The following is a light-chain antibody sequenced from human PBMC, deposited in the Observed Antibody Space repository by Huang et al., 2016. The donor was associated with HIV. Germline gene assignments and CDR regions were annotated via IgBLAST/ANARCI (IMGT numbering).Light chain of an antibody. CDR3: QQYNDWPPLT. Sequence: EIEMTQSPATLSVSPGERATLSCRASHSVDSDVAWNQQKPGQAPRLLIYDASTRATGISAKFNGTGSGTEFSLSITNLQSEDFAVYYCQQYNDWPPLTFGGGTKVEI. CDR1: HSVDSD. V-gene: IGKV3-15*01. CDR2: DAS. J-gene: IGKJ4*01.